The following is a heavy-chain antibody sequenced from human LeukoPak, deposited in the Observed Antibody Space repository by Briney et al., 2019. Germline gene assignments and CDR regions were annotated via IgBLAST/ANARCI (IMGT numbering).Heavy chain of an antibody. CDR2: ISWNSASI. Sequence: SGGSLRLSCAASGFTFDDYAMHWVRQAPGKGLEWVSGISWNSASIGYADSVKGRFIISRDNAKNSLYLQMNSLRAEDTAVYYCARAKFSAYTGNPGARKSSYDMDVWGKGTTVTVSS. D-gene: IGHD1-26*01. CDR1: GFTFDDYA. V-gene: IGHV3-9*01. J-gene: IGHJ6*03. CDR3: ARAKFSAYTGNPGARKSSYDMDV.